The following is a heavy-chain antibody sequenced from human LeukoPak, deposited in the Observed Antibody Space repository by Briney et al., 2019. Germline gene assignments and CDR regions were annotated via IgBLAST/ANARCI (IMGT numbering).Heavy chain of an antibody. J-gene: IGHJ5*02. CDR3: ARDRDYGDYFNWFDP. CDR2: IYTRGST. Sequence: SETLSLTCTVSGGSISSYYWSWIRQPAGKGLEWIGRIYTRGSTNYNPSLKSRVTMSVDTSKNQFSLKLSSVTAADTAVYYCARDRDYGDYFNWFDPWGQGTLVTVSS. V-gene: IGHV4-4*07. CDR1: GGSISSYY. D-gene: IGHD4-17*01.